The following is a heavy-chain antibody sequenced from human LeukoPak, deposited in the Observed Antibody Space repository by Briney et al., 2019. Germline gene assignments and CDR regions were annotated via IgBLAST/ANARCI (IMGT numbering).Heavy chain of an antibody. D-gene: IGHD6-19*01. V-gene: IGHV3-66*01. CDR2: IYSGGST. Sequence: PGGSLRLFCAASGFTVSSNYMSWVRQAPGKGLEWVSVIYSGGSTYYADSVKGRFTISRDNSKNTLYLQMNSLRAEDTAVYYCARRIAVAYIFDYWGQATLVTVSS. CDR1: GFTVSSNY. J-gene: IGHJ4*02. CDR3: ARRIAVAYIFDY.